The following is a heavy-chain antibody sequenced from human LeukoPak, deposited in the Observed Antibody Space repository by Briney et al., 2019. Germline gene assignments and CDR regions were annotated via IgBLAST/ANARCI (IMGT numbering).Heavy chain of an antibody. CDR2: ISGSGGST. Sequence: PGGSLRLSCAASGFTFSSYAMSWVRQAPGKGLEWVSAISGSGGSTYYADSVKGRFTISRDNSKNTLYLQMNSLRAEDTAVYYCARGEAATPTEIDYWGQGTLVTVSS. CDR1: GFTFSSYA. D-gene: IGHD2-15*01. V-gene: IGHV3-23*01. CDR3: ARGEAATPTEIDY. J-gene: IGHJ4*02.